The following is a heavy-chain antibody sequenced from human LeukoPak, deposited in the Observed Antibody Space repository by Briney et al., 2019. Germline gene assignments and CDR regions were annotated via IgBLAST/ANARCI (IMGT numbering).Heavy chain of an antibody. D-gene: IGHD3-10*01. V-gene: IGHV3-11*01. CDR3: ARHMVLSPCDY. J-gene: IGHJ4*02. Sequence: PGGSLRLSCAASGFRFDDHYFSWIRQAPGKGLEWISFVSASGNILDHADSVKGRFTISRDNAKNSVYLQMNNVQAEDTAVYHCARHMVLSPCDYWGPGTLVTVSS. CDR2: VSASGNIL. CDR1: GFRFDDHY.